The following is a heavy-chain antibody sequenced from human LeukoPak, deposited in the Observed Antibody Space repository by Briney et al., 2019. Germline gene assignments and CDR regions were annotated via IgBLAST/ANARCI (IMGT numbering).Heavy chain of an antibody. CDR3: ARWIYGDYFSWFDP. CDR2: IYHSGST. V-gene: IGHV4-38-2*01. D-gene: IGHD4-17*01. Sequence: SETLPLTCAVSGYSISSGYYWGWIRQPPGKGLEWIGSIYHSGSTYYNPSLKSRVTISVDTSKNQFSLKLSSVTAADTAVYYCARWIYGDYFSWFDPWGQGTLVTVSS. J-gene: IGHJ5*02. CDR1: GYSISSGYY.